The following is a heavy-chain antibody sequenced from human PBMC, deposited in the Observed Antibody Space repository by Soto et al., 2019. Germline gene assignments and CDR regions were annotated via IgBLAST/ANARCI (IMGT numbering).Heavy chain of an antibody. J-gene: IGHJ4*02. D-gene: IGHD3-9*01. Sequence: EASVKVSCKASVYTFIDYYMHWVRQAPGQGFKWMGRISPRSGGTNYAQKFQGRVTMTWDTSLNTAYMELSSLISEDTAVYYCARPPGYISDWYYFDLWGQGTLVTVSS. CDR2: ISPRSGGT. V-gene: IGHV1-2*02. CDR3: ARPPGYISDWYYFDL. CDR1: VYTFIDYY.